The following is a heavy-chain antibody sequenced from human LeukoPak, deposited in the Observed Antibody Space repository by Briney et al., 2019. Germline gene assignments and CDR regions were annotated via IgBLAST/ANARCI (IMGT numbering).Heavy chain of an antibody. D-gene: IGHD2-15*01. J-gene: IGHJ4*02. CDR1: GFTFNNYA. CDR3: ANRLSSGPNYYFDY. Sequence: GGSLRLSCAGSGFTFNNYAMSWVRQAPGKGLEWVSAITGGGGGTYYADSVKGRFTISRDNSKSTLYLQMNSLRAEDTAVYYCANRLSSGPNYYFDYWGQGTLVTVSS. V-gene: IGHV3-23*01. CDR2: ITGGGGGT.